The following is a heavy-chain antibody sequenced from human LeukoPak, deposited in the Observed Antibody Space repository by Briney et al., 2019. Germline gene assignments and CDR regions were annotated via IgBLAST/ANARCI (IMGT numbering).Heavy chain of an antibody. D-gene: IGHD3-10*01. V-gene: IGHV3-30-3*01. J-gene: IGHJ3*02. Sequence: PGRSLRLSCAASGFTFSSYAVHWVRQAPGKGLEWVAVISYDGSNKYYADSVKGRFTISRDNAKNSLYLQMNSLRAEDTAVYYCARDGVRAFDIWGQGTMVTVSS. CDR2: ISYDGSNK. CDR1: GFTFSSYA. CDR3: ARDGVRAFDI.